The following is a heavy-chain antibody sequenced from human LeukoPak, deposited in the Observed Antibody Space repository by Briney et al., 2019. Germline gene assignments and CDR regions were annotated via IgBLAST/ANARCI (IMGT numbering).Heavy chain of an antibody. D-gene: IGHD6-13*01. J-gene: IGHJ5*02. CDR2: IYTSGST. CDR3: ARGGGIAAAATNWFDP. V-gene: IGHV4-4*07. CDR1: GGSISSYY. Sequence: ASETLSLTCTVSGGSISSYYWSWIRQPAGKGLEWIGRIYTSGSTNYNPSLKSRVTMSVDTSKNQFSLKLSSVTAADTAVYYCARGGGIAAAATNWFDPWGQGTLVTVSS.